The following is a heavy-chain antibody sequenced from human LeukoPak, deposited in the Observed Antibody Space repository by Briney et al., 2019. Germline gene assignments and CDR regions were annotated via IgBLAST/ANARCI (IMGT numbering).Heavy chain of an antibody. CDR1: GFTFSSYW. J-gene: IGHJ4*02. CDR3: ARGSPYYYGSPGFDY. V-gene: IGHV3-33*08. D-gene: IGHD3-10*01. CDR2: IWYDGSNK. Sequence: PGGSLRLSCAASGFTFSSYWMSWVRQAPGKGLEWVAVIWYDGSNKYYADSVKGRFTISRDNSKNTLYLQMNSLRAEDTAVYYCARGSPYYYGSPGFDYWGQGTLVTVSS.